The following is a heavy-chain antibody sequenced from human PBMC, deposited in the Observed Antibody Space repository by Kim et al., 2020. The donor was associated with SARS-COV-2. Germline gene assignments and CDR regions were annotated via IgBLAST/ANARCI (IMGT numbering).Heavy chain of an antibody. V-gene: IGHV4-4*02. CDR1: GGSISSSNW. J-gene: IGHJ6*02. CDR2: IYHSGST. Sequence: SETLSLTCAVSGGSISSSNWWSWVRQPPGKGLEWIGEIYHSGSTNYNPSLKSRVTISVDKSKNQFSLKLSSVTAADTAVYYCAVYGSQHVRYFDWLSDYYYYGMDVWGQGTTVTISS. D-gene: IGHD3-9*01. CDR3: AVYGSQHVRYFDWLSDYYYYGMDV.